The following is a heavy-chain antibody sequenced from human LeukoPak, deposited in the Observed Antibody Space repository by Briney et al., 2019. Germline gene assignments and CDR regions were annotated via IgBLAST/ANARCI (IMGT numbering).Heavy chain of an antibody. Sequence: ASVKVSCKASGYTFTGYYMHWVRQAPGQGLEWMGWINPNSGGTNYAQKFQGRVIMTRDTSINTASMELSRLRSDDTAVYYCARAFSIGDAFDIWGQGTMVTVSS. V-gene: IGHV1-2*02. J-gene: IGHJ3*02. CDR3: ARAFSIGDAFDI. CDR2: INPNSGGT. D-gene: IGHD3-22*01. CDR1: GYTFTGYY.